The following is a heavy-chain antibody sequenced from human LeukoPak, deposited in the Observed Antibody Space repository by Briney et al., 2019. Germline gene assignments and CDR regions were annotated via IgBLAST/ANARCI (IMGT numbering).Heavy chain of an antibody. D-gene: IGHD6-13*01. J-gene: IGHJ4*02. V-gene: IGHV3-30*02. Sequence: GGSLRLSCAASGFTFSSYGMHWVRQAPGKGLEWVAVIWYGGSNKYYADSVKGRFTISRDNSKNTLYLQMNSLRAEDTAVYYCAKGGGSSWQAPPDYWGQGTLVTVSS. CDR3: AKGGGSSWQAPPDY. CDR1: GFTFSSYG. CDR2: IWYGGSNK.